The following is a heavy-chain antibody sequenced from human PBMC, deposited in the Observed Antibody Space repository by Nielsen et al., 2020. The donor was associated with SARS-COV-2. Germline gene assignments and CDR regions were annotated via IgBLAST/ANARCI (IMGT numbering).Heavy chain of an antibody. V-gene: IGHV4-59*01. CDR2: GFYSGST. CDR3: ARDYQERVPRFHH. Sequence: SETLSLTCTVSGASISHYYWSWIRQSPGKGLEWIGYGFYSGSTNYNPSLKSRVTISVDTSKSQFSLKLSSVTAADTAVYYCARDYQERVPRFHHWGQGTLVTVSS. D-gene: IGHD2-2*01. J-gene: IGHJ1*01. CDR1: GASISHYY.